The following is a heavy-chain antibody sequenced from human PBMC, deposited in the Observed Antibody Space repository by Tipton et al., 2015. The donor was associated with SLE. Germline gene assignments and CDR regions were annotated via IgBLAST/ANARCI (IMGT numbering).Heavy chain of an antibody. J-gene: IGHJ4*02. CDR3: ARGRLGDSQHHFDY. CDR1: GGSVSSGSYY. V-gene: IGHV4-61*01. Sequence: TLSLTCTVSGGSVSSGSYYWSWIRQPPGKGLEWIGYIYYSGSTNYNPSLKSRVTISVDTYKNQFSLKVSSVTAADTAVYYCARGRLGDSQHHFDYWGQGTLVTVSS. CDR2: IYYSGST. D-gene: IGHD1-26*01.